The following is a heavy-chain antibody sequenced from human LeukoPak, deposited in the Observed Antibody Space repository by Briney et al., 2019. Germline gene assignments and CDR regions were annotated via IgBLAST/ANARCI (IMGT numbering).Heavy chain of an antibody. J-gene: IGHJ4*02. CDR3: ARDLPLGSMGGSAFDL. CDR1: GYTFTNFG. D-gene: IGHD2-15*01. Sequence: ASVKVSCKTSGYTFTNFGIGWVRQAPGQGLEWMGWIGGGNGNTDYPPTLQDRFTMTTDTSTNTAYMELSNLRSDDTAVYYCARDLPLGSMGGSAFDLWGQGTLVIVSS. V-gene: IGHV1-18*01. CDR2: IGGGNGNT.